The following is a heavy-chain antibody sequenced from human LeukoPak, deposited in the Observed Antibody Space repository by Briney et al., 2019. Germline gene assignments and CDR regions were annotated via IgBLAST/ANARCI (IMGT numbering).Heavy chain of an antibody. J-gene: IGHJ4*02. CDR2: ISSNGGST. CDR3: AKDTPYYYGSGSYYY. Sequence: PGGSLRLSCAASGFTFSSYAMHWVRPAPGKGLEYVSAISSNGGSTYYANSVKGRFTISRDNSKNTLYLQMNSLRAEDTAVYYCAKDTPYYYGSGSYYYWGQGTLVTVSS. D-gene: IGHD3-10*01. V-gene: IGHV3-64*01. CDR1: GFTFSSYA.